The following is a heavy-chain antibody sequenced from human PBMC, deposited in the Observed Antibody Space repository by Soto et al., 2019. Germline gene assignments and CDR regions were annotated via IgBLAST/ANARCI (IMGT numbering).Heavy chain of an antibody. CDR1: GYTFTSYY. D-gene: IGHD6-13*01. V-gene: IGHV1-46*01. Sequence: XPVKVSCNASGYTFTSYYMDWGRQAPGQGLEWMGIINPSGGSTSYAQKFQGRVTMTRDTSTSTVYMELSSLRSEDTAVYYCARMSAGIAEAAKGFYYYGMDVWGQRTTVTVSS. J-gene: IGHJ6*02. CDR2: INPSGGST. CDR3: ARMSAGIAEAAKGFYYYGMDV.